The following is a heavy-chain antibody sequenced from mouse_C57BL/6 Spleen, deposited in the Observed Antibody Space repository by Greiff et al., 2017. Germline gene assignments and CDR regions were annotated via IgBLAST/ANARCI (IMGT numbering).Heavy chain of an antibody. V-gene: IGHV1-80*01. CDR2: IYPGDGDT. J-gene: IGHJ4*01. CDR1: GYAFSSYW. CDR3: ARWGLRDYYAMDY. Sequence: VQLQQSGAELVKPGASVKISCKASGYAFSSYWMNWVKQRPGKGLEWIGQIYPGDGDTNYNGKFKGKATLTADKSSSTAYMQLSSLTSEDSAVYFCARWGLRDYYAMDYWGQGTSVTVSS. D-gene: IGHD2-13*01.